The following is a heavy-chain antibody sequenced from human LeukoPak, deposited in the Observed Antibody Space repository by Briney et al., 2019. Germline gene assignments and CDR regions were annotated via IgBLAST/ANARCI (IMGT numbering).Heavy chain of an antibody. V-gene: IGHV4-39*01. CDR3: ARHRDPSYYDRRGFGDYVMDV. J-gene: IGHJ6*02. CDR2: IDYSGGA. Sequence: SETLSLTCTVSGGSISSSIYYWGWIRPPPGKGLEWVGSIDYSGGAFSNPYLESRVTISVATSTIHFSLNLCAVTAPGTDVCSCARHRDPSYYDRRGFGDYVMDVWGQGTTVTVSS. CDR1: GGSISSSIYY. D-gene: IGHD3-22*01.